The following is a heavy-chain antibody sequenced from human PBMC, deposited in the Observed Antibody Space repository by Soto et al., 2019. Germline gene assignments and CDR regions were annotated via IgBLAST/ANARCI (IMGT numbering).Heavy chain of an antibody. D-gene: IGHD5-18*01. CDR2: ISYDGSNK. CDR3: AGGYSYGYTPNFDY. V-gene: IGHV3-30*03. Sequence: GGSLRLSCAASGFTFSSYGMHWVRQAPGKGLEWVAVISYDGSNKYYADSVKGRFTISRDNSKNTLYLQMNSLRAEDTAVYYCAGGYSYGYTPNFDYWGQGTLVTVSS. CDR1: GFTFSSYG. J-gene: IGHJ4*02.